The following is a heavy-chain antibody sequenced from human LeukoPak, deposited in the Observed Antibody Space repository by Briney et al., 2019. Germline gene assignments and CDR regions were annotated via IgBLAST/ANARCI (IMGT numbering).Heavy chain of an antibody. V-gene: IGHV3-20*01. J-gene: IGHJ3*02. CDR2: INWNGGST. Sequence: GGSLRLSCAASGFTFSSYAMHWVRQAPGKGLEWVSGINWNGGSTGYADSVKGRFTISRDNAKNSLYLQMNSLRAEDTALYHCARDRTIFGVVDAFDIWGQGTMVTVSS. D-gene: IGHD3-3*01. CDR3: ARDRTIFGVVDAFDI. CDR1: GFTFSSYA.